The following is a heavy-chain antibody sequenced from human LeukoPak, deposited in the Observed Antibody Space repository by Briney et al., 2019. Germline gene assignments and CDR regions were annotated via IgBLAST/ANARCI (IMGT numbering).Heavy chain of an antibody. Sequence: SETLSLTCAVYGGSFSGYYWSWIRQPPGKGLEWIGEINHSGSTNYNPSLKSRVTISVDTSKNQFSLKLSSVTAADTAVYYCARGRSYSSSWYDTPGLYYFDYWGQGTLVTVSS. V-gene: IGHV4-34*01. CDR1: GGSFSGYY. CDR3: ARGRSYSSSWYDTPGLYYFDY. CDR2: INHSGST. D-gene: IGHD6-13*01. J-gene: IGHJ4*02.